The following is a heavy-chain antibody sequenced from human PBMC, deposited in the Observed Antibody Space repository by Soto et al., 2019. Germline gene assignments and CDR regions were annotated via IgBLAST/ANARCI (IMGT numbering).Heavy chain of an antibody. CDR2: IYYSGNT. Sequence: PSETLSLTCTVSGDSISGHYWSWVRQPPGKGLEWIAYIYYSGNTNYSPSLKSRVTISVDTSKNQFSLKLISVTTADTAMYFCAREGNLGRWIQPLDSWGQGTLVTVSS. J-gene: IGHJ4*02. CDR3: AREGNLGRWIQPLDS. V-gene: IGHV4-59*11. D-gene: IGHD2-2*03. CDR1: GDSISGHY.